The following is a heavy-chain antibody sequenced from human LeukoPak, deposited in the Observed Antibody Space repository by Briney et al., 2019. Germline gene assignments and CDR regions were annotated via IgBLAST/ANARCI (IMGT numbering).Heavy chain of an antibody. Sequence: GSLRLYCAASGFTCSTYAMSWVRQSPGKGLECVSALSGNGNTIYYADSVKGRFTISRDNSKNTLSLQMNSLRAEDTAVYYCAKALYGGHDYWGQGTLVTVSS. D-gene: IGHD4-23*01. CDR1: GFTCSTYA. CDR2: LSGNGNTI. V-gene: IGHV3-23*01. J-gene: IGHJ4*02. CDR3: AKALYGGHDY.